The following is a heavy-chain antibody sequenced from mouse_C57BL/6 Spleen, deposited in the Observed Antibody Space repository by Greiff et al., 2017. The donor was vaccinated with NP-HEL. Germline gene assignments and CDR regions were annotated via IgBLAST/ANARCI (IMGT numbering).Heavy chain of an antibody. CDR2: IHPNSGST. V-gene: IGHV1-64*01. J-gene: IGHJ2*01. CDR3: AKEEAIYYGNQYYFDY. Sequence: VQLQQPGAELVKPGASVKLSCKASGYTFTSYWMHWVKQRPGQGLEWIGMIHPNSGSTNYNEKFKSKATLTVDKSSSTAYMQLSSLTSEDSAVYYCAKEEAIYYGNQYYFDYWGQGTTLTVSS. D-gene: IGHD2-1*01. CDR1: GYTFTSYW.